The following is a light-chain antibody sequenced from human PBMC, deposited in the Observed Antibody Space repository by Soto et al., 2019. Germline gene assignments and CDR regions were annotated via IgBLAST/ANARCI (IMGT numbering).Light chain of an antibody. J-gene: IGLJ2*01. V-gene: IGLV1-40*01. Sequence: QSVLTQPPSVSGAPGRRVTISCTGSSSNIGAPYGVHWYQQLPGTAPKLLIYGNNNRPSGVPDRFSGSQSGTSASLAITGLQAEDAADYYCQSYDSSLTALVFGGGTKLTVL. CDR2: GNN. CDR1: SSNIGAPYG. CDR3: QSYDSSLTALV.